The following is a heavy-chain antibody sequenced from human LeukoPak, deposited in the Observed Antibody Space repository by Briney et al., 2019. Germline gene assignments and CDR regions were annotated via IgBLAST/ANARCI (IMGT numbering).Heavy chain of an antibody. D-gene: IGHD3-10*01. Sequence: GGSLRLSCAASGFTFSSYEMNWVRRAPGKGLEWVSYISSSGSTIYYADSVKGRFTISRDNAKNSLYLQVNSLRAEDTAVYYCATMRWFREDYWGQGTLVTVSS. V-gene: IGHV3-48*03. CDR2: ISSSGSTI. CDR3: ATMRWFREDY. CDR1: GFTFSSYE. J-gene: IGHJ4*02.